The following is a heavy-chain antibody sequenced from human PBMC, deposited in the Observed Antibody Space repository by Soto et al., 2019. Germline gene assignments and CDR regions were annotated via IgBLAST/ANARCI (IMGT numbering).Heavy chain of an antibody. Sequence: ASVKVSCKASGYAFTSYYMHWVRQAPGQGLEWMGIINPSGGSTSYAQKFQGRVTMTRDTSTSTVYMELSSLRSEDTAVYYCARDGRWRDHSYYYDSSGYCYYWGQGTTVTVSS. CDR1: GYAFTSYY. CDR3: ARDGRWRDHSYYYDSSGYCYY. D-gene: IGHD3-22*01. CDR2: INPSGGST. J-gene: IGHJ6*02. V-gene: IGHV1-46*01.